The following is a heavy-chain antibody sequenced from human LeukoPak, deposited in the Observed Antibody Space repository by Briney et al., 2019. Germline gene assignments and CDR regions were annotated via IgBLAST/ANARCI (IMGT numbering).Heavy chain of an antibody. CDR2: INPNSGGT. J-gene: IGHJ4*02. Sequence: EASVKVSCKASGDTFTDYYIHWVRQAPGQGLEWMGWINPNSGGTNYAQKFQGRVTMTRDTSISTAYMELSSLRSDDTAVFYCASARGYSYAAYWGQGTLVTVSS. V-gene: IGHV1-2*02. D-gene: IGHD5-18*01. CDR3: ASARGYSYAAY. CDR1: GDTFTDYY.